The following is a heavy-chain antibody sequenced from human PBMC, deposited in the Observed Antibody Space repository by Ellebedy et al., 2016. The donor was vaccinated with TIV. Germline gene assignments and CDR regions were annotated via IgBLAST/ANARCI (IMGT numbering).Heavy chain of an antibody. CDR2: ISGSGGNT. CDR3: TKSHDSSGYHYVGAFDI. Sequence: GESLKISCAASGFTFSSYAMGWVRQAPGKGLEWVSVISGSGGNTYYADSVKGRFTISRDNSKNTLYFQMNSLTAEDTAIYYCTKSHDSSGYHYVGAFDIWGQGTMVTVSS. CDR1: GFTFSSYA. D-gene: IGHD3-22*01. V-gene: IGHV3-23*01. J-gene: IGHJ3*02.